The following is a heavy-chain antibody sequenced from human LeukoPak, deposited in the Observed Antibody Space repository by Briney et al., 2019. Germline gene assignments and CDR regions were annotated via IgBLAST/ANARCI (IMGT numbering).Heavy chain of an antibody. CDR2: INNDGSST. CDR1: GFTFDDYG. J-gene: IGHJ4*02. Sequence: PGGSLRLSCAASGFTFDDYGMSWVRQAPGKGLVWVSHINNDGSSTSYADSVKGRFTISRDNAKNTLYLQMNSLRAEDTAVYYCARDGILGSHDYWGQGTLVTVSS. CDR3: ARDGILGSHDY. V-gene: IGHV3-74*01. D-gene: IGHD3-3*02.